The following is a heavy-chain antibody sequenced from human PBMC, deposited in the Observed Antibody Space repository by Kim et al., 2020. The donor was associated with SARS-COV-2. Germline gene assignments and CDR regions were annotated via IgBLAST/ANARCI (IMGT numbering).Heavy chain of an antibody. V-gene: IGHV4-39*01. CDR1: GGSISSSSYY. D-gene: IGHD3-3*01. J-gene: IGHJ4*02. Sequence: SETLSLTCTVSGGSISSSSYYWGWIRQPPGKGLEWIGSIYYSGSTYYNPSLKSRVTISVDTSKNQFSLKLSSVTAADTAVYYCARRITIFGVVPRGFDYWGQGTLVTVSS. CDR3: ARRITIFGVVPRGFDY. CDR2: IYYSGST.